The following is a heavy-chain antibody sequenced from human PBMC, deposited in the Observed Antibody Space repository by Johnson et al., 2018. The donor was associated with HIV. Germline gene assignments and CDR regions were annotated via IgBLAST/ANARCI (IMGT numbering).Heavy chain of an antibody. V-gene: IGHV3-30*14. CDR2: ISSDGSNK. Sequence: QVQLVESGGGVVQPGRSLRLSCAASGFTFTTYTIHWVRQPPGKGLEWVAVISSDGSNKYYADSVKGRFTISRDNSKNTLYLQMNSLRAEDTAVYYCARPSGSGWSSDAFDIWGQGTMVTVSS. D-gene: IGHD6-19*01. J-gene: IGHJ3*02. CDR1: GFTFTTYT. CDR3: ARPSGSGWSSDAFDI.